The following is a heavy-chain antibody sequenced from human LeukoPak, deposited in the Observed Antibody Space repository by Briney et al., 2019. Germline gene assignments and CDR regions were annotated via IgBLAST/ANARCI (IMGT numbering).Heavy chain of an antibody. J-gene: IGHJ6*03. Sequence: GGSLRLSCAASGFTFSSYGMHWVRQAPGKGLEWVAVISYDGSNKYYADSVKGRFTISRDNSKNTLYLQMTSLRAEDTAVYYCAKEVRYSYGYSYMDVWGKGTAVTVSS. V-gene: IGHV3-30*18. CDR1: GFTFSSYG. CDR2: ISYDGSNK. D-gene: IGHD5-18*01. CDR3: AKEVRYSYGYSYMDV.